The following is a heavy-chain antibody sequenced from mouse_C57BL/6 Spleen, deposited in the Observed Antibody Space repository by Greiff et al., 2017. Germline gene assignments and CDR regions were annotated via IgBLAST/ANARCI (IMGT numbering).Heavy chain of an antibody. CDR3: ARGRYSTNYYAMDY. CDR1: GYAFSSYW. Sequence: VQRVESGAELVKPGASVKISCKASGYAFSSYWMNWVKQRPGKGLEWIGQIYPGDGDTNYNGKFKGKATLTADKSSSTAYMQLSSLTSEDSAVYFCARGRYSTNYYAMDYWGQGTSGTVSS. J-gene: IGHJ4*01. D-gene: IGHD2-5*01. V-gene: IGHV1-80*01. CDR2: IYPGDGDT.